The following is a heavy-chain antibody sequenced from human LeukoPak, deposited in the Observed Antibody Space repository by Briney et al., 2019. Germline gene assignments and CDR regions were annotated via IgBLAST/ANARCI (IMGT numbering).Heavy chain of an antibody. V-gene: IGHV4-39*07. J-gene: IGHJ5*02. Sequence: SETLSLTCTVSGGSTSSSSYYWGWIRQPPGKGLEWIGSIYYSGSTYYNPSLKSRVTISVDTSKNQFSLKLSSVTAADTAVYYCARDKEAALVKSWFDPWGQGTLVTVSS. D-gene: IGHD6-6*01. CDR3: ARDKEAALVKSWFDP. CDR2: IYYSGST. CDR1: GGSTSSSSYY.